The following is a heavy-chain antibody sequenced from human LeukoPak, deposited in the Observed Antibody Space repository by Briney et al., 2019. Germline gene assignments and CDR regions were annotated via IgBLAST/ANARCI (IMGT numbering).Heavy chain of an antibody. V-gene: IGHV1-46*03. CDR2: INPSGGST. CDR1: GYTFTSYY. Sequence: ASVKVSCXASGYTFTSYYMHWVRQAPGQGLEWMGIINPSGGSTSYAQKFQGRVTMTRDTSTSTVYMELSSLRSEDTAVYYCARDLRELPRADAFDIWGQGTMVTVSS. D-gene: IGHD1-26*01. J-gene: IGHJ3*02. CDR3: ARDLRELPRADAFDI.